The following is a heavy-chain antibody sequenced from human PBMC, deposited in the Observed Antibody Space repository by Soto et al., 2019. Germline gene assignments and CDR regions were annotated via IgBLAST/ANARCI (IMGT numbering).Heavy chain of an antibody. CDR2: IIPMVGTP. V-gene: IGHV1-69*08. J-gene: IGHJ6*03. CDR3: ATDGGFTSSSAYNYFLDV. Sequence: QAQLVQSGAEVKRPGSSVKVSCKASGDTFSSYSISWVRQAPGQGLEWMGRIIPMVGTPNYAQKFQGRVTFSGDKSTSTAYMGLNSLISDDTAVYYCATDGGFTSSSAYNYFLDVWGKGTPVTVSS. CDR1: GDTFSSYS. D-gene: IGHD3-16*01.